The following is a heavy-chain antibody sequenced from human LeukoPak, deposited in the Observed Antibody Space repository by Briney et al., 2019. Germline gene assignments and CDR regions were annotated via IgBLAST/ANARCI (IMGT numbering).Heavy chain of an antibody. V-gene: IGHV4-38-2*02. J-gene: IGHJ4*02. CDR3: ARAPGLFPSHHYYFDH. CDR1: GYSINNGYY. Sequence: NSSETLSLTCIVSGYSINNGYYWGWIRQPPGKGLEWIGSIYRTGRNFYNPSLQSRVAISVDTSENQFSLKVNSVTAADTAVYYCARAPGLFPSHHYYFDHWGQGSLVSVSS. D-gene: IGHD2-21*01. CDR2: IYRTGRN.